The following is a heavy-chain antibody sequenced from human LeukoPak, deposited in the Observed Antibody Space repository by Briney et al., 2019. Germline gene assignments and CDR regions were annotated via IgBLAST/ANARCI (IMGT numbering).Heavy chain of an antibody. Sequence: SVKVSCKASGGTFSSYAISWVRQAPGQGLEWMGGIIPIFGTANYAQKFQGRVTITADESTSTAYMKLSSLRSEDTAVYYCARAPTAAGTHYYYYMDVWGKGTTVTISS. J-gene: IGHJ6*03. CDR2: IIPIFGTA. V-gene: IGHV1-69*13. CDR1: GGTFSSYA. D-gene: IGHD6-13*01. CDR3: ARAPTAAGTHYYYYMDV.